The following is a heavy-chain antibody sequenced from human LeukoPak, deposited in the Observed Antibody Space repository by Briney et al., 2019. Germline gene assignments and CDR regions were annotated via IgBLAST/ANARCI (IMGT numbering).Heavy chain of an antibody. CDR3: ARGSPPRRNYDSRGYYSYCFDY. CDR2: ISAYNGNT. CDR1: GYTFTSYG. Sequence: ASVKVSCKASGYTFTSYGISWVRQAPGQGLEWMGWISAYNGNTHYAQKLQGRVTMTTDTSTSTVYMELRSLRSDDTAVYYCARGSPPRRNYDSRGYYSYCFDYWGQGTLVTVSS. V-gene: IGHV1-18*01. D-gene: IGHD3-22*01. J-gene: IGHJ4*02.